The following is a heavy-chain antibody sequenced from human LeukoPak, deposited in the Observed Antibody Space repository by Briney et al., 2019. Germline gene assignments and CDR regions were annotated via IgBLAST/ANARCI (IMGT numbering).Heavy chain of an antibody. CDR1: GYTFTSYY. CDR2: INPNSGGT. D-gene: IGHD3-10*01. V-gene: IGHV1-2*02. CDR3: ASLVIASGGTLARGSHYY. Sequence: ASVKVSCKASGYTFTSYYMHWVRQAPGQGLEWMGWINPNSGGTNYAQKFQGRVTMTRDTSISTAYMELSRLRSDDTAVYYCASLVIASGGTLARGSHYYWGQGTLVTVSS. J-gene: IGHJ4*02.